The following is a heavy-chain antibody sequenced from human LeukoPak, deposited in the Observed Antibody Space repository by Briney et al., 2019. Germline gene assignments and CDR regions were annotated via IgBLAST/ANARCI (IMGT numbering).Heavy chain of an antibody. CDR1: GGSISSYY. CDR2: LFYSGTT. V-gene: IGHV4-59*05. Sequence: SETLSLTCSVSGGSISSYYWSWIRQPPGKGLEWIGSLFYSGTTYYNPPLKSRVTISVDTSKNQFSLKVSSVTAADTAVYYCARREFRDGYNLGAFDIWGQGTLVTVSS. CDR3: ARREFRDGYNLGAFDI. D-gene: IGHD5-24*01. J-gene: IGHJ3*02.